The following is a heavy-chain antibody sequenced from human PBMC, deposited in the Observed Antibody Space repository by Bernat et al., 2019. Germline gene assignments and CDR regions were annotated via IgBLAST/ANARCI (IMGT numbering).Heavy chain of an antibody. J-gene: IGHJ4*02. CDR1: GFTFSSFG. CDR2: IWYDGTNQ. Sequence: QVQLVESGGGVVQPGRSLRLSCAASGFTFSSFGMHWVRQAPGKGLEWVAVIWYDGTNQKYADSVQGRFTISRDDSKNTLYLQMNSLGVEDTAVYYCAGDPLRGVLYFDYWGQGTLVTVSS. V-gene: IGHV3-33*01. CDR3: AGDPLRGVLYFDY. D-gene: IGHD3-10*01.